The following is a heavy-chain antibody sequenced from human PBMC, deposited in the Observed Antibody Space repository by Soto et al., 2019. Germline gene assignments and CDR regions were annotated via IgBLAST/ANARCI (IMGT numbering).Heavy chain of an antibody. CDR3: PTHYPSSWKFDY. D-gene: IGHD6-13*01. CDR2: IIPIFGTA. V-gene: IGHV1-69*01. J-gene: IGHJ4*02. Sequence: QVQLVQSGAEVKKPGSSVKVSCKASGVTFSSYAMSWVRQAPGQGLEWMGGIIPIFGTANYAQKFQGRVTITADESTSTAYMEVSSRRSENTDLYCCPTHYPSSWKFDYWGQGTMVTVSS. CDR1: GVTFSSYA.